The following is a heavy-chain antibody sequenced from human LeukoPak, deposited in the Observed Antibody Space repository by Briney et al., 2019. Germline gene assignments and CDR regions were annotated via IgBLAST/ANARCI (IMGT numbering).Heavy chain of an antibody. CDR2: INPNSGGT. CDR3: ARDPLGVVVPAAIRRPDY. Sequence: ASVKVSCKASGYTFTGYYMHWVRQAPGQGLEWMGWINPNSGGTNYAQKFQGRVTMTRDTSISTAYMELSRLRSDDTAVYYCARDPLGVVVPAAIRRPDYWGQGTLVTVSS. V-gene: IGHV1-2*02. J-gene: IGHJ4*02. CDR1: GYTFTGYY. D-gene: IGHD2-2*02.